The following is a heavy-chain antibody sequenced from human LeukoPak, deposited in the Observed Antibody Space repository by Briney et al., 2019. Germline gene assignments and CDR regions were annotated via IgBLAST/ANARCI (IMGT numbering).Heavy chain of an antibody. J-gene: IGHJ6*03. Sequence: SETLSLTCTVSGGSISSYYWSWIRQPPGKGLEWIGYIYTSGSTNYNPSLKSRVTISVDTSENQFSLKLSSVTAADTAVYYCARHPWGAAAHEYYMDVWGKGTTVTVSS. CDR1: GGSISSYY. CDR2: IYTSGST. CDR3: ARHPWGAAAHEYYMDV. V-gene: IGHV4-4*09. D-gene: IGHD2-2*01.